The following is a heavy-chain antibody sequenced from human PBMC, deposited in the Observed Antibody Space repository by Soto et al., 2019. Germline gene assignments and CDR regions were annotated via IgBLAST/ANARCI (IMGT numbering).Heavy chain of an antibody. CDR2: TSVYKDNT. Sequence: QVQLVQSGAEVKEPGASVKVSCKASGYTFTTYGISWVRQAPGQGLEWMGWTSVYKDNTNYAQNFQGRVTMTIDTSTSTAHMELRSLRSDDTAVYYCARDRSSSDYWGQGTLVTVSS. J-gene: IGHJ4*02. CDR3: ARDRSSSDY. V-gene: IGHV1-18*01. D-gene: IGHD6-13*01. CDR1: GYTFTTYG.